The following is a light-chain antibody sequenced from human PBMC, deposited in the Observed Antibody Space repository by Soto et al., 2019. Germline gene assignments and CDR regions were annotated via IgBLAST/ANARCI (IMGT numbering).Light chain of an antibody. V-gene: IGKV3-20*01. CDR1: QSVSSSY. Sequence: IVLTQCPGTLSLSPGGRATLSCGASQSVSSSYLAWYQQKTGQAPRLLIYGASSRATGIPDRFSGSGYGTDFTLTISRLETEDFAVYYCQQYLTSPKTFGQGTKVDIK. J-gene: IGKJ1*01. CDR2: GAS. CDR3: QQYLTSPKT.